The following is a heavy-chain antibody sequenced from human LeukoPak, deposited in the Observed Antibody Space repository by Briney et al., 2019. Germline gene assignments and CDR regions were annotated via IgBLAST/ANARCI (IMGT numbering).Heavy chain of an antibody. CDR2: TYYRSKWFN. CDR1: GDSVPSNTGV. J-gene: IGHJ3*02. CDR3: ARLRWGYGFDI. Sequence: SQTLSLTYAISGDSVPSNTGVWNWIRQSPSRGLEWLGRTYYRSKWFNDYAVSVKSRLTINPHTSNNQISQQFNSVTPDDTPVYYCARLRWGYGFDIWGLGTMVTVS. V-gene: IGHV6-1*01. D-gene: IGHD7-27*01.